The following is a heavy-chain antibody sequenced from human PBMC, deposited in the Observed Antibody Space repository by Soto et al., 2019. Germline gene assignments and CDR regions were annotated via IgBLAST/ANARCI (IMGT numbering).Heavy chain of an antibody. J-gene: IGHJ3*02. V-gene: IGHV1-46*01. CDR1: GDTFGGRC. CDR2: INTRGGST. CDR3: ARAVTTAARYVSEADAFDI. Sequence: ASVKVSCRGAGDTFGGRCCQWVRQAPGRGLEWMGVINTRGGSTSYSPNLQGTVTMTRDTYTSTVYMELSSLRSEDTAAYSCARAVTTAARYVSEADAFDIWR. D-gene: IGHD6-6*01.